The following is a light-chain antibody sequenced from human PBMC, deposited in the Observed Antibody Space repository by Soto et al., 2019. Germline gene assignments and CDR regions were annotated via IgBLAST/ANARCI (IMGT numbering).Light chain of an antibody. CDR1: QSVSSNY. CDR3: QQYGSSPLT. Sequence: DIVLTQSPGTLSLSPGEGATLSCRASQSVSSNYLSWFQQKPGQAPRLLIYGASNRAAGIPDRFSGSGSGTDFTLTISRLETEDFAGYYCQQYGSSPLTFGPGTKVDTK. J-gene: IGKJ3*01. CDR2: GAS. V-gene: IGKV3-20*01.